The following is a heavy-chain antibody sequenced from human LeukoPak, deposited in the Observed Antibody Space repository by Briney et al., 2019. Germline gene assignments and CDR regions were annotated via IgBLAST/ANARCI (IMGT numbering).Heavy chain of an antibody. Sequence: SEILSLTCTVSGGSISSHFWTWIRQPPGKGLEWIGYIHYSGNTNYNPSLKSRVSISVDTSKNEFSLKLSSVTAAEPAVYYCKGGFLECGRASCLNLFDPWGQGTLVTVSS. D-gene: IGHD2-2*01. CDR1: GGSISSHF. CDR2: IHYSGNT. V-gene: IGHV4-59*11. CDR3: KGGFLECGRASCLNLFDP. J-gene: IGHJ5*02.